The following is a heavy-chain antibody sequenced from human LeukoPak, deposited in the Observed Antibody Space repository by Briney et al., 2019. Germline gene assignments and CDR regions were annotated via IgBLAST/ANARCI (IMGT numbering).Heavy chain of an antibody. CDR1: GFTFNNYG. CDR3: AKGPLRGTAAAIDY. CDR2: ISYDGRNK. Sequence: GKSLRLSCAASGFTFNNYGMHWVRQAPGKGLEWVAVISYDGRNKHYPDSVKGRFTISRDISTDTLWLQMDSLRTEDTAVYYCAKGPLRGTAAAIDYWGQGTLVTVSS. J-gene: IGHJ4*02. V-gene: IGHV3-30*18. D-gene: IGHD2-2*01.